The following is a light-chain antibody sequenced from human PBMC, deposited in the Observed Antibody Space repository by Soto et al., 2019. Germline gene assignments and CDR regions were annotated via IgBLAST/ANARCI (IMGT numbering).Light chain of an antibody. Sequence: EIVMTQSPATLSVSPGERVTLSCRASQSVSSALAWYQQKPGQAPRRLIYAASTRATGIPGRFSGSGSGTEFTLAISSLQSEDFAVYYCQQYIKWPPTFTFGQGTKLEIK. V-gene: IGKV3-15*01. CDR2: AAS. J-gene: IGKJ2*01. CDR3: QQYIKWPPTFT. CDR1: QSVSSA.